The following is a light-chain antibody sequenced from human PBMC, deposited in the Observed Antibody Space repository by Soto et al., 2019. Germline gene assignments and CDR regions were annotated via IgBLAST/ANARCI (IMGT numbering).Light chain of an antibody. V-gene: IGKV3-20*01. J-gene: IGKJ1*01. CDR2: GAS. Sequence: EIVLTQSPGTLSLSPGERATLSCRASQSVSNNYLAWYQQKPGQAPRLLIYGASNRATGITDRFSGSGSGKDFTITISRLEPEDFAVYYCQQYGSSGTFGQWTKVEIK. CDR3: QQYGSSGT. CDR1: QSVSNNY.